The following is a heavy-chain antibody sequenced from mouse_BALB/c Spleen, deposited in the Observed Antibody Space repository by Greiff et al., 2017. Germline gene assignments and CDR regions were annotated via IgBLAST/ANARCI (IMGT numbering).Heavy chain of an antibody. CDR3: TSLHLEDYAMDY. CDR1: GFTFSNYW. Sequence: EVKVEESGGGLVQPGGSMKLSCVASGFTFSNYWMNWVRQSPEKGLEWVAEISLKSNNSATHYAESVKGKFTISRNDSTSSVYLQMNNLRAEDTGIYYCTSLHLEDYAMDYWGQGTSVTVSS. CDR2: ISLKSNNSAT. V-gene: IGHV6-6*02. J-gene: IGHJ4*01.